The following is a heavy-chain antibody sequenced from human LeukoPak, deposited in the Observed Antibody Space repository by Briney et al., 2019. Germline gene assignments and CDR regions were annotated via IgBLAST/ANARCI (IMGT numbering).Heavy chain of an antibody. CDR3: AKDHLPGIVVADRDY. Sequence: GGSLRLSCAASGFTFSSYAMHWVRQAPGKGLEWVAVISYDGSNKYYADSVKGRFTTSRDNSKNTLYLQINSLRAEDTAVYYCAKDHLPGIVVADRDYWGQGTLVTVSS. D-gene: IGHD6-19*01. CDR1: GFTFSSYA. CDR2: ISYDGSNK. J-gene: IGHJ4*02. V-gene: IGHV3-30*04.